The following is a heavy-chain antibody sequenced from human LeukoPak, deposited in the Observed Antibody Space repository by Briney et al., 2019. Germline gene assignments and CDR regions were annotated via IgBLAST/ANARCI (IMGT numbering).Heavy chain of an antibody. CDR3: AKGDYGDYVIYFDY. V-gene: IGHV3-23*01. J-gene: IGHJ4*02. Sequence: AGGSLRLACAASGFTFSSYAISWVRQAPGKGLEWVSSIIGSGGSTYYADSVKGRFTISRNNSKNTLYLQMNSLRAEDTAVYYCAKGDYGDYVIYFDYWGQGTLVTVSS. CDR1: GFTFSSYA. CDR2: IIGSGGST. D-gene: IGHD4-17*01.